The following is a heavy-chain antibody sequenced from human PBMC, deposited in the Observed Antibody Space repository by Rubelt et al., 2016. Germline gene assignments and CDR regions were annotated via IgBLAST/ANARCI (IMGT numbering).Heavy chain of an antibody. V-gene: IGHV4-39*01. CDR1: GGSISSISYY. Sequence: QLQLQESGPGLVKPSETLSLTCTVSGGSISSISYYWGWIRQPPGKGLEWIGSIYYSGSPYYNPSLKSRVTISVETSKNQFSLKLSAVTAADTAVYYCARGDDYYGSGRGDAFDIWGQGTMVTVSS. CDR2: IYYSGSP. D-gene: IGHD3-10*01. CDR3: ARGDDYYGSGRGDAFDI. J-gene: IGHJ3*02.